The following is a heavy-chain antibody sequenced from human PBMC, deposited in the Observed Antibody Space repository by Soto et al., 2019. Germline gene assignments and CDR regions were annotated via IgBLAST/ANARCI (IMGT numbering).Heavy chain of an antibody. CDR2: IYFSGNT. Sequence: QVQLQESGPGLAKPSETLSLTCTVSGDSMKGGGFYWSWIRQYPGKGLGYIGSIYFSGNTYYNPSLESRIALSVDASKNQFFLSLSSVTAADTAVYFCARISGKFGWFDPWGQGTLVTVSS. J-gene: IGHJ5*02. V-gene: IGHV4-31*03. CDR1: GDSMKGGGFY. CDR3: ARISGKFGWFDP. D-gene: IGHD3-16*01.